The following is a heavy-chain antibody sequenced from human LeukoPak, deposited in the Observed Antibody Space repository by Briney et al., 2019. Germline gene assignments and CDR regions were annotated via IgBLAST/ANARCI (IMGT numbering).Heavy chain of an antibody. CDR3: AKSRSAMVRGVIEY. CDR2: ISLSGSA. V-gene: IGHV3-23*01. J-gene: IGHJ4*02. Sequence: GVSVRLSCAASGFTFSNYAMSWVRQAPGKGLEWVSVISLSGSAYNAEPVKGRFTISRDNSKDTVHLQMDSLRAEDTATYYCAKSRSAMVRGVIEYWGQGTLVTVSS. D-gene: IGHD3-10*01. CDR1: GFTFSNYA.